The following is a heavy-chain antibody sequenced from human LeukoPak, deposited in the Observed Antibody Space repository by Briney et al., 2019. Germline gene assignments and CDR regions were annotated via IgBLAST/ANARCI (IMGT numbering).Heavy chain of an antibody. Sequence: PGGSLRLSCAASGFSFSTYAMYWVRQAPGKGLEWVSAICGGGGASYYADSVKGRFTISRDNSQNTLYLQMDSLRAEDTALYYCAKGRTGSCYSSVDYWGQGSVVTVSP. D-gene: IGHD2-15*01. CDR2: ICGGGGAS. CDR1: GFSFSTYA. CDR3: AKGRTGSCYSSVDY. J-gene: IGHJ4*02. V-gene: IGHV3-23*01.